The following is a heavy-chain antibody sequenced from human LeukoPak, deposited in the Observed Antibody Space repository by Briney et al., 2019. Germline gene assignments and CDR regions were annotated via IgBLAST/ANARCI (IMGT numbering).Heavy chain of an antibody. CDR1: GFTVSSNY. CDR3: ARGGGDEYYYDSSGYPFDY. Sequence: PGGSLRLSCAASGFTVSSNYMGWVRQAPGKGLEWVSVIYSGGSTYYADSVKGRFTISRDNSKNTLYLQMNSLRAEDTAVYYCARGGGDEYYYDSSGYPFDYWGQGTLVTVSS. D-gene: IGHD3-22*01. V-gene: IGHV3-66*02. J-gene: IGHJ4*02. CDR2: IYSGGST.